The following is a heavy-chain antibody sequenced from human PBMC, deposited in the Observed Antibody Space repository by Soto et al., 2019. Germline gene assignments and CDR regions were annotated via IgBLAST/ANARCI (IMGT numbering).Heavy chain of an antibody. CDR3: AKDQWANAYYDFWSGYSGGDYYYYGMDV. Sequence: QPGGSLRLSCAASGFTFSSYAMHWVRQAPGKGLEWVAVISYDGSNKYYADSVKGRFTISRDNSKNALYLQMNSLRAEDTAVYYCAKDQWANAYYDFWSGYSGGDYYYYGMDVWGQGTTVTVSS. V-gene: IGHV3-30-3*01. D-gene: IGHD3-3*01. J-gene: IGHJ6*02. CDR1: GFTFSSYA. CDR2: ISYDGSNK.